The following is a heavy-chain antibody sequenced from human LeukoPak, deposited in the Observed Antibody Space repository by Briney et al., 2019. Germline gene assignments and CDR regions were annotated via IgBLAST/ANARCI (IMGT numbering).Heavy chain of an antibody. CDR1: GFTFSSYS. Sequence: GGSLRLSCAASGFTFSSYSMNWVRQAPGKGLEWVSSISSSSSYIYYADSVKGRFTISRDNAKNSLYLQMNSLRAEDTAVYYCARSGCSSTSCYFYYGMDVWGQGTTVTVSS. D-gene: IGHD2-2*01. J-gene: IGHJ6*02. V-gene: IGHV3-21*01. CDR3: ARSGCSSTSCYFYYGMDV. CDR2: ISSSSSYI.